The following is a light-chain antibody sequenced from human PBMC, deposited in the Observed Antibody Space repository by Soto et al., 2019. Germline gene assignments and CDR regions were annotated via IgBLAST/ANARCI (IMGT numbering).Light chain of an antibody. CDR3: QQHNQWPIT. CDR2: GAS. Sequence: EIVMTQSPATLSVSPGERASLSCRASQSVSSNLAWYQYTPGQAPRLLIYGASTRATGIPARFSGSGSGTEFTLTINSLQSEDSAVYYCQQHNQWPITFGQGTRLENK. CDR1: QSVSSN. V-gene: IGKV3-15*01. J-gene: IGKJ5*01.